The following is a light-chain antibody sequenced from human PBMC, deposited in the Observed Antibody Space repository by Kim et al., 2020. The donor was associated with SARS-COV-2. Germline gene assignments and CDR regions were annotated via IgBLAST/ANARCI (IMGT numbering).Light chain of an antibody. J-gene: IGLJ1*01. CDR2: DVS. V-gene: IGLV2-14*03. Sequence: QSALTQPASVSGSPGQSITISCTGTSSDVSGYNYVSWYQQHPGKAPKLMIYDVSNRPSGVSNRFSGSKSGNTASLTISGLQAEDEADYYCSSYTSSSTLGVYVFGTGTKVTVL. CDR3: SSYTSSSTLGVYV. CDR1: SSDVSGYNY.